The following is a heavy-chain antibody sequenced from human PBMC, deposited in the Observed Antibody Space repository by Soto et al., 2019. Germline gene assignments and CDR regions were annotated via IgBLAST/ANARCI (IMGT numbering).Heavy chain of an antibody. D-gene: IGHD6-13*01. Sequence: ASVKVSCKASGGTFSSYAISWVRQAPGQGLEWMGGIIPIFGTANYAQKFQGRVTVTADESTSTAYMELSSLRSEDTAVYYCARGVAAEDYYYYGMDVWGQGTTVTVSS. CDR1: GGTFSSYA. CDR3: ARGVAAEDYYYYGMDV. CDR2: IIPIFGTA. V-gene: IGHV1-69*13. J-gene: IGHJ6*02.